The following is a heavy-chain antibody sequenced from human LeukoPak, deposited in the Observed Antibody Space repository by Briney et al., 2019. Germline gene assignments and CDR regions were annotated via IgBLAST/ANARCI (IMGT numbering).Heavy chain of an antibody. D-gene: IGHD6-13*01. J-gene: IGHJ4*02. CDR2: IYSGGST. Sequence: GGSLRLSCAASEFSVGSNYMTWVRQAPGKGLEWVSLIYSGGSTYYADSVKGRFTISRDNSKNTLYLQMNSLRAEDTAVYYCARLPSSAGAGTFDYWGQGTLVTVSS. CDR1: EFSVGSNY. V-gene: IGHV3-66*04. CDR3: ARLPSSAGAGTFDY.